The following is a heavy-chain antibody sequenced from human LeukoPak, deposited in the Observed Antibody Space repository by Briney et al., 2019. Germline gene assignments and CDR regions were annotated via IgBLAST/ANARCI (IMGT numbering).Heavy chain of an antibody. D-gene: IGHD1-20*01. CDR3: ARVTGAYYFDY. J-gene: IGHJ4*02. Sequence: GGSLRLSCVGSGFTVSTNYMSWARQAPGKGLEWVSVIDGGGNTYYTDAVKGRFTISRDTSKNTLYLELNSLRAEDTAVYYCARVTGAYYFDYWGQGTLVTVSS. CDR2: IDGGGNT. CDR1: GFTVSTNY. V-gene: IGHV3-66*01.